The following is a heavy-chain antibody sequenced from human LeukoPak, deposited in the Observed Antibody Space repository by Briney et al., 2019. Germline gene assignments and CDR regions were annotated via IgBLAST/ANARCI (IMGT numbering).Heavy chain of an antibody. V-gene: IGHV3-21*01. CDR1: GFTFSSYS. CDR3: ARDPRWLVIRRTFDY. Sequence: GSLRLSCAASGFTFSSYSMNWVRQAPGKGLEWVSSISSSSSYIYYADSVKGRFTISRDNAKNSLYLQMNSLRAEDTAVYYCARDPRWLVIRRTFDYWGQGTLVTVSS. CDR2: ISSSSSYI. D-gene: IGHD6-19*01. J-gene: IGHJ4*02.